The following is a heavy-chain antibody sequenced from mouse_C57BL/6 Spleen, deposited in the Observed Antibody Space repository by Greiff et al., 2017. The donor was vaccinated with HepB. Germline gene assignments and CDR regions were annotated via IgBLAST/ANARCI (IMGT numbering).Heavy chain of an antibody. Sequence: EVQLVESGGDLVKPGGSLKLSCAASGFTFSSYGMSWVRQTPDKRLEWVATISSGGSYTYYPDSVKGRYTISRDNAKNTLYLQMSSLKSEDTAMYYCASPNAMDYWGQGTSVTVSS. V-gene: IGHV5-6*01. J-gene: IGHJ4*01. CDR2: ISSGGSYT. CDR1: GFTFSSYG. CDR3: ASPNAMDY.